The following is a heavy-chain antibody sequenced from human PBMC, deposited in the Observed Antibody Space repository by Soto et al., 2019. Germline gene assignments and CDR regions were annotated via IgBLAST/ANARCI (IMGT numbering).Heavy chain of an antibody. J-gene: IGHJ5*02. Sequence: EVQLLESGGGLVQPGGSLRLSCAASGFTFSSYAMSWVRQAPGKGLEWVSAISGSGGSTYYADSVKGRFTISRDNSKNTLYLQMNSLRAEDTAVYYCAKAGGSGSYFALKKNWFDPWGQGTLVTVSS. V-gene: IGHV3-23*01. CDR2: ISGSGGST. CDR1: GFTFSSYA. CDR3: AKAGGSGSYFALKKNWFDP. D-gene: IGHD3-10*01.